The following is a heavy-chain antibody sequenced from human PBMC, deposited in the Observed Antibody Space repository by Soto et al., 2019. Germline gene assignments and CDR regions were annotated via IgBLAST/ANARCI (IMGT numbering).Heavy chain of an antibody. CDR2: IIPIFGTA. V-gene: IGHV1-69*13. J-gene: IGHJ4*02. Sequence: ASVKVSCKASGGTFSSYAISWVRQAPGQGLEWMGGIIPIFGTANYAQKFQGRVTITADESTSTAYMELSSLRSEDTAVYYCARSLSIAAAYHHWGQGTLVTVSS. CDR3: ARSLSIAAAYHH. D-gene: IGHD6-13*01. CDR1: GGTFSSYA.